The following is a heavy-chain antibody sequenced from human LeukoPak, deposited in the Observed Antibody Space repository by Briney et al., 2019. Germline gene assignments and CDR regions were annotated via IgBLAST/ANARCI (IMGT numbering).Heavy chain of an antibody. V-gene: IGHV1-2*02. Sequence: ASVKVSCKTSGYTFIDYYVHWVRKAPGQGLEWMGWINPNSGGTNYAQKFQGRVTMTRDTSISTAYMELSRLRSDDTAVYYCARALHYDIFFDYWGQGTLVTVSS. CDR1: GYTFIDYY. D-gene: IGHD3-9*01. CDR3: ARALHYDIFFDY. CDR2: INPNSGGT. J-gene: IGHJ4*02.